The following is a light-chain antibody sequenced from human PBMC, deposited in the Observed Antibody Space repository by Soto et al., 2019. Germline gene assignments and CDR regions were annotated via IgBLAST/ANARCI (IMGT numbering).Light chain of an antibody. CDR2: DVS. J-gene: IGLJ1*01. Sequence: QSALTQPASVSGSPGQSITISCTGTSSDVGGNKYVSWYQHYPGKAPKLMICDVSNRPSGVSNRFSGSKSGNTASLTISGLQADDEADYYCSAFTGTTYVFGTGTIVTVL. CDR1: SSDVGGNKY. CDR3: SAFTGTTYV. V-gene: IGLV2-14*03.